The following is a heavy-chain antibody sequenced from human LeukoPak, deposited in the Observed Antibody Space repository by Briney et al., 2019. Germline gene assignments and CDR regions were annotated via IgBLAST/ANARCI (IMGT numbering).Heavy chain of an antibody. CDR3: ARSYSGCDY. Sequence: ASVKVSCKASGYTFNAYYIHWVRQAPGQGLEWMGWINPNSGGTNYAQKFQGRVTMTRDTSTNTAYMELSRLRSDDSAVYFCARSYSGCDYWGQGALVTVSS. J-gene: IGHJ4*02. V-gene: IGHV1-2*02. D-gene: IGHD5-12*01. CDR2: INPNSGGT. CDR1: GYTFNAYY.